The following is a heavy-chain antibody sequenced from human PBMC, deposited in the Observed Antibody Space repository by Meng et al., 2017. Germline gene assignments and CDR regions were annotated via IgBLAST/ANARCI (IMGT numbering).Heavy chain of an antibody. D-gene: IGHD2-21*02. Sequence: QIPLKESRPPLVKPTQTLTLTCTCSGSSLSTSGVGVGWIRQPPGKALEWLALIYWDDDKRYSPSLKSRLTITKDTSKNQVVLTMTNMDPVDTATYYCAHRRGDSREGWFDPWGQGTLVTVSS. V-gene: IGHV2-5*02. CDR1: GSSLSTSGVG. CDR2: IYWDDDK. CDR3: AHRRGDSREGWFDP. J-gene: IGHJ5*02.